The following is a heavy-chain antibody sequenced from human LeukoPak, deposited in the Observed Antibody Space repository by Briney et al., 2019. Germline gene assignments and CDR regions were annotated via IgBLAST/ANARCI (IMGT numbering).Heavy chain of an antibody. V-gene: IGHV4-59*01. CDR1: GGSISSYY. CDR3: ARKKYYYGMDV. J-gene: IGHJ6*02. Sequence: SETLSLTCTVSGGSISSYYWSWIRQPPGKGLEWIGYIYYSGSTNYNPSLKSRVTISVDTSKNQFSLKLSSVTAADTAVYYCARKKYYYGMDVWGQGTTVTVSS. CDR2: IYYSGST.